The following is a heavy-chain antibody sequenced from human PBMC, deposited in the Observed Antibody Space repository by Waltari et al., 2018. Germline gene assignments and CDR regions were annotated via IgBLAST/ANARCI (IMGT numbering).Heavy chain of an antibody. CDR3: ASFEWGATPEGS. D-gene: IGHD3-3*01. Sequence: QVQLVQSGAEVKKPGASVKVSCKASGYTFTSYDIHWVRQATGQGLEWMGWMNPNSGNTGYAQKFQGRVTMTRNTSISTAYMELSSLRSEDTAVYYCASFEWGATPEGSWGQGTLVTVSS. V-gene: IGHV1-8*01. J-gene: IGHJ5*02. CDR2: MNPNSGNT. CDR1: GYTFTSYD.